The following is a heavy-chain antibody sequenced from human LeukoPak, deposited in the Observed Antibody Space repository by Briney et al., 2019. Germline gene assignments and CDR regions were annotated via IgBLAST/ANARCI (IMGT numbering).Heavy chain of an antibody. CDR3: AGAIPRMIT. J-gene: IGHJ5*02. D-gene: IGHD2-15*01. Sequence: GGSLRLSCVASGLTVNSNYMSWVRQAQGKGLEWVSIIYSDGATYYSDSVKGRFTISRDISKNTLHLQMDSLRAEDTALYYCAGAIPRMITWGQGTLVVVS. V-gene: IGHV3-53*01. CDR1: GLTVNSNY. CDR2: IYSDGAT.